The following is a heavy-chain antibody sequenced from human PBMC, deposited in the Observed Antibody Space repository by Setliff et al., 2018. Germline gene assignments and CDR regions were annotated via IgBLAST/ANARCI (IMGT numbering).Heavy chain of an antibody. D-gene: IGHD3-10*01. CDR3: AREGKEGFGKLPDYYYYYMDV. CDR2: IKQDGSEK. V-gene: IGHV3-7*01. Sequence: GGSLRLSCAASGFTFSSYEMNWVRQAPGKGLEWVANIKQDGSEKYYVDSVKGRFTISRDSAKNALYLQMNSLRAEDTAVYYCAREGKEGFGKLPDYYYYYMDVWGKGTTVTVSS. J-gene: IGHJ6*03. CDR1: GFTFSSYE.